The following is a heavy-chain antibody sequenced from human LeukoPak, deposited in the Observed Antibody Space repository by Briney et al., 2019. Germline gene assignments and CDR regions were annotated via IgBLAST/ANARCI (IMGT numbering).Heavy chain of an antibody. J-gene: IGHJ4*02. V-gene: IGHV3-23*01. D-gene: IGHD3-9*01. CDR1: GFAFSSYV. CDR2: IDSNGVTT. CDR3: AKGDDFLADYRYRFDY. Sequence: GGSLRLSCEVSGFAFSSYVMSWVRQAPGNGLEWVSAIDSNGVTTNYADSVKGRFTISRDNSKNTLYLQLSSQRVEDTAVYYCAKGDDFLADYRYRFDYWGQGTLVTVSS.